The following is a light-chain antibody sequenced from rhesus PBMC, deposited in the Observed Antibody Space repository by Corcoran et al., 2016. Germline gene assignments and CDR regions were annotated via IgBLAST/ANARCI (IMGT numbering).Light chain of an antibody. CDR2: EVS. Sequence: DIVMTQTPLSLPVTLGEPASISCRSSQSLLDSDDGNTYLEWYLQKPGQSSQLFIYEVSHRASGVPDRFSGRGSDTDFTLKISRVDAGDVGVYYCMQALEFPFTFGPGTKLDIK. V-gene: IGKV2-104*01. CDR1: QSLLDSDDGNTY. J-gene: IGKJ3*01. CDR3: MQALEFPFT.